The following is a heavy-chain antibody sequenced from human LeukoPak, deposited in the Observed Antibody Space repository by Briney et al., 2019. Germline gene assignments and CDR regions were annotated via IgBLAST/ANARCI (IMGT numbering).Heavy chain of an antibody. V-gene: IGHV4-4*07. CDR3: ARDLPADWPHYYMDV. D-gene: IGHD3-9*01. CDR2: IYTSGST. Sequence: SETLSLTCTVSGGSISSYYWSWIRQPAGKGLEWIGRIYTSGSTNYNPSLKSRVTMSVDTSKNQFSLKLSSVTAADTAVYYCARDLPADWPHYYMDVWGKGTTVTVSS. J-gene: IGHJ6*03. CDR1: GGSISSYY.